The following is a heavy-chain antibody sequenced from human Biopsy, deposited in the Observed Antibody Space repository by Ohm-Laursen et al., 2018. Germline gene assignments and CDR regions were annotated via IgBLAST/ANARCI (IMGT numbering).Heavy chain of an antibody. Sequence: ASVKVSCKVSGYKFTSYGMSWVRQAPGQGFEWMGWNSGYNGNTNYAQKLQGRITMTLDAATSTGYIDLRILKSDETAVYYCARIAAAGWDDYWGQGTLVTVSS. D-gene: IGHD6-25*01. J-gene: IGHJ4*02. CDR2: NSGYNGNT. CDR1: GYKFTSYG. V-gene: IGHV1-18*01. CDR3: ARIAAAGWDDY.